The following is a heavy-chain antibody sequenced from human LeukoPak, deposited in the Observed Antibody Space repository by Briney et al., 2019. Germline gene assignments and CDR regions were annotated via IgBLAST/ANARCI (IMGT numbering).Heavy chain of an antibody. J-gene: IGHJ4*02. CDR1: GGSVSSTNW. D-gene: IGHD6-25*01. CDR3: AREGGFYRPLDY. Sequence: SETLSLTCGVSGGSVSSTNWWTWIRQPPGKSLEWIGEVHLDGRTNFNPSLKSRLTMSVDLSENHVSLKLTSVTAADTAVYYCAREGGFYRPLDYSGQGTLVTVSS. V-gene: IGHV4-4*02. CDR2: VHLDGRT.